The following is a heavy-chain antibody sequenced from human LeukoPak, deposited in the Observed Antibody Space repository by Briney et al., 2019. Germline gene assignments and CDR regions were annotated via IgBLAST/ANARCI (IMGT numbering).Heavy chain of an antibody. V-gene: IGHV3-30*18. CDR3: AKECRSSSSVEPFDY. CDR1: GFTFSSYG. Sequence: GGSLRLSCAASGFTFSSYGMHWVRQAPGKGLEWVAVISYDGSNKYYADSVKGRFTISRDNSKNTLYLQMNSLRAEDTAVYYCAKECRSSSSVEPFDYWGQGTLVTVSS. J-gene: IGHJ4*02. D-gene: IGHD6-6*01. CDR2: ISYDGSNK.